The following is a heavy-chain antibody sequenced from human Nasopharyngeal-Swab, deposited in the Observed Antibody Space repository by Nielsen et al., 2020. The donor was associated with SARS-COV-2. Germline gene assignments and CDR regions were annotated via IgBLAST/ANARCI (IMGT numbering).Heavy chain of an antibody. V-gene: IGHV3-64D*08. CDR1: GLTFSSSA. CDR3: VKGAAAYYYGMDV. CDR2: ISSNGGST. J-gene: IGHJ6*02. D-gene: IGHD2-2*01. Sequence: GGSLRLSCSASGLTFSSSAMHWVRQAPGKGLEYVSAISSNGGSTYYADSVKGRFTISRDNSKNTLYLQMSSLRAEDTAVYYCVKGAAAYYYGMDVWGQGTTVTVSS.